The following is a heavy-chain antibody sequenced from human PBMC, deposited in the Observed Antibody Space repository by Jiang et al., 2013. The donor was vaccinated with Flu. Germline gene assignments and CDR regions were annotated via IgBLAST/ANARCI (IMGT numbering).Heavy chain of an antibody. D-gene: IGHD3-22*01. CDR3: ARGSSGYGAFDI. Sequence: GLVKPSETLSLTCTVSGGSISSSSYYWGWIRQPPGKGLEWIGSIYYSGSTYYNPSLKSRVTISVDTSKNQFSLKLSSVTAADTAVYYCARGSSGYGAFDIWGQGTMVTVSS. CDR1: GGSISSSSYY. V-gene: IGHV4-39*01. CDR2: IYYSGST. J-gene: IGHJ3*02.